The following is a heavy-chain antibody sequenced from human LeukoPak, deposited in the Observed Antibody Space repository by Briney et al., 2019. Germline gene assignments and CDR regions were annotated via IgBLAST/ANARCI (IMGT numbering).Heavy chain of an antibody. V-gene: IGHV4-59*01. D-gene: IGHD5-18*01. Sequence: SETLSLTCTVSGGSISSYYWSWIRQPPGKGLEWIWYIYYSGSTNYNPSLKSRVTISVDTSKNQFSLKLSSVTAADTAVYYCATRGYSYALDAFDIWGQGTMVTVSS. CDR2: IYYSGST. CDR1: GGSISSYY. CDR3: ATRGYSYALDAFDI. J-gene: IGHJ3*02.